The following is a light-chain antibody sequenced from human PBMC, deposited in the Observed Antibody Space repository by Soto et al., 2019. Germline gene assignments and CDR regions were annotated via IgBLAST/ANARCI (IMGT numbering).Light chain of an antibody. V-gene: IGLV2-14*03. Sequence: QSALTQPASVSGSPGQSITISCTGTSSDVGAYNHVSWYQQHPGKVPKVMIYEVNNRPSGVPNRFSASKSGNTASLTISGLQAEDEATYYCSSFTSGGTWVFGGGTKLTVL. CDR1: SSDVGAYNH. CDR3: SSFTSGGTWV. CDR2: EVN. J-gene: IGLJ3*02.